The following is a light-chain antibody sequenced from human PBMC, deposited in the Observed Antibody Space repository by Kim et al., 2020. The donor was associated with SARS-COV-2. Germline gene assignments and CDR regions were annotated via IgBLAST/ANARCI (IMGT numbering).Light chain of an antibody. J-gene: IGLJ3*02. V-gene: IGLV3-21*04. CDR2: YDT. CDR1: NIASKS. Sequence: SYELTQPPSVSVAPGETARITCGADNIASKSTHWYQQKPGHAPLLVIYYDTDRPSGIPERFSGSNSGDNATLAISRVSAGDEADYYCQVWDRDSYHCLFGGGTQLTVL. CDR3: QVWDRDSYHCL.